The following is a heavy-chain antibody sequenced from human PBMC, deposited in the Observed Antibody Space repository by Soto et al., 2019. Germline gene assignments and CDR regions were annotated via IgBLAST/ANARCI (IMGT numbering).Heavy chain of an antibody. CDR2: IIPLFGTA. V-gene: IGHV1-69*13. Sequence: SVKVSCKASGGTFTSYAISWVRQAPGQGLEWMGGIIPLFGTANYAQKFQGRVTITADESTRTAYMELSSLTAEDTAVYDCARDGGFVVVPADYYYGMDVWGQGTTVTVSS. CDR1: GGTFTSYA. D-gene: IGHD2-2*01. CDR3: ARDGGFVVVPADYYYGMDV. J-gene: IGHJ6*02.